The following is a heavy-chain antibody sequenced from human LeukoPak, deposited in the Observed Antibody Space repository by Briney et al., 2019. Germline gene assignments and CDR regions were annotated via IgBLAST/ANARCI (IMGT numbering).Heavy chain of an antibody. D-gene: IGHD6-13*01. J-gene: IGHJ4*02. CDR3: AKCRSESIAAAGNY. V-gene: IGHV1-8*03. CDR2: MNPNSGNT. Sequence: ASVKVSRKASGYTFTSYDINWVRQATGQGLEWMGWMNPNSGNTGYAQKFQGRVTITRNTSISTAYMELSSLRAEDTAVYYCAKCRSESIAAAGNYWGQGTLVTVSS. CDR1: GYTFTSYD.